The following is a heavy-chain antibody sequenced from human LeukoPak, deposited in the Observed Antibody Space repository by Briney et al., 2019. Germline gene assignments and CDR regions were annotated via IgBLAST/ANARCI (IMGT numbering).Heavy chain of an antibody. CDR2: INAYNGDT. CDR3: ARDGSGTWNEY. CDR1: VYSFRSYG. D-gene: IGHD3-10*01. Sequence: GASVKFSCKASVYSFRSYGSSCVRHPPGQGLEGMDWINAYNGDTNYAQKLRGRVTVTTDVSTSTVYMELRSLRSDDTPVYYSARDGSGTWNEYWGQGALVTVSS. J-gene: IGHJ4*02. V-gene: IGHV1-18*01.